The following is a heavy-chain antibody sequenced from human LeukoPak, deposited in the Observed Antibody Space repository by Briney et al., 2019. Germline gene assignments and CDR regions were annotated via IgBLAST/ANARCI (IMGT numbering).Heavy chain of an antibody. CDR1: GGSISSYY. D-gene: IGHD6-19*01. J-gene: IGHJ2*01. Sequence: SETLSLTCTVSGGSISSYYWSWIRQPPGKGLEWIGYIYYSGSTNYNPSLKSRVTISVDTSKNQFSLKLSSVTAADTAVYYCATLAVAGINWYFDLWGRGTLVTVSS. CDR3: ATLAVAGINWYFDL. V-gene: IGHV4-59*01. CDR2: IYYSGST.